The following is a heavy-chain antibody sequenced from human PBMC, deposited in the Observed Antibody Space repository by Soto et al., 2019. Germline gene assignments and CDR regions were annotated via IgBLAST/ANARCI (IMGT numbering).Heavy chain of an antibody. CDR1: GFTFSSYA. CDR3: AKGNPYGDYVNYYYYYIDV. CDR2: ISGSGGST. D-gene: IGHD4-17*01. J-gene: IGHJ6*03. V-gene: IGHV3-23*01. Sequence: GGSLRLSCAASGFTFSSYAMSWVRQAPGKGLEWVSAISGSGGSTYYADSVKGRFTISRDNSKNTLYLQMNSLRAEDTAVYYCAKGNPYGDYVNYYYYYIDVWGKGTTVTVSS.